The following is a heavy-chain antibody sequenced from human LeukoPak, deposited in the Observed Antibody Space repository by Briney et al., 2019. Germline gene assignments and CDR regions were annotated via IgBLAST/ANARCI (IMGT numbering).Heavy chain of an antibody. CDR3: ARGRTWIQLTSIQG. CDR2: IKQDGSEK. V-gene: IGHV3-7*04. D-gene: IGHD5-18*01. CDR1: GFTFSSYW. Sequence: GGSLRLSCAASGFTFSSYWMTWVRQAPGRGLEWVANIKQDGSEKYYVDSVKGRFTISRDNAKNSLYLQMNSLRAEDTAVYYCARGRTWIQLTSIQGGGQGTLVTVSS. J-gene: IGHJ4*02.